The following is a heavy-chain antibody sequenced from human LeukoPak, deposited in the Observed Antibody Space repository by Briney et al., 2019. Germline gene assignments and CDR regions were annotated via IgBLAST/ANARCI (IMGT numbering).Heavy chain of an antibody. D-gene: IGHD3-10*01. Sequence: SETLSLTCTVSGGSISSYYWTWIRQPAGKGLEWIGRIYTSGTTNYNPSLKSRVSISIDMSRNQFSLKLSSVTAADTAIYYCASLRGVFGGFFDYWGQGILVTVSS. CDR1: GGSISSYY. V-gene: IGHV4-4*07. CDR3: ASLRGVFGGFFDY. CDR2: IYTSGTT. J-gene: IGHJ4*02.